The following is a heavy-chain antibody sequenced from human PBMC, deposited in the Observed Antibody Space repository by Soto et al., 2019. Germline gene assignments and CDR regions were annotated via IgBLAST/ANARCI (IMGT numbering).Heavy chain of an antibody. CDR1: GGSISSYY. J-gene: IGHJ4*02. CDR2: IYYSGST. Sequence: SETLSLTCTVSGGSISSYYWSWIRQPPGKGLEWIGYIYYSGSTNYNPSLKSRVTISVDTSKNQFSLKLSSVTAADTAVYYCARRGPENYYDSSGFMDYWGQGTLVTVSS. V-gene: IGHV4-59*08. CDR3: ARRGPENYYDSSGFMDY. D-gene: IGHD3-22*01.